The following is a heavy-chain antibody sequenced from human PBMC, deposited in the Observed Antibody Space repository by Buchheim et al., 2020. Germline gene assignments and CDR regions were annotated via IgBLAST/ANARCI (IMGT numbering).Heavy chain of an antibody. V-gene: IGHV3-23*01. CDR1: GFTFSSYA. D-gene: IGHD5-18*01. Sequence: EVQLLESGGGLVQPGGSLRLSCAASGFTFSSYAMSWVRQAPGKGLERVSAISGSGGSTYYADSVKGRFTISRDNSKNTLYLQMNSLRAEDTAVYYCTKGNNIQLSHFYGMDVWGQGTT. CDR3: TKGNNIQLSHFYGMDV. CDR2: ISGSGGST. J-gene: IGHJ6*02.